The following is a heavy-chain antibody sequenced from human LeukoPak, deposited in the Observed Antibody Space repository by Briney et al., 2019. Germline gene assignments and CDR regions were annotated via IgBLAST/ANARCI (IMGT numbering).Heavy chain of an antibody. D-gene: IGHD1-7*01. CDR2: INHSGST. CDR1: GGSFSGYY. Sequence: SETLSLTCAVYGGSFSGYYWSWIRQPPGKGLEWIGEINHSGSTNYNPSLKSRVTISVDTSKNQFSLKLSSVTAADTAVYYCAGDLPTTAFDIWGQGTMVTVSS. V-gene: IGHV4-34*01. CDR3: AGDLPTTAFDI. J-gene: IGHJ3*02.